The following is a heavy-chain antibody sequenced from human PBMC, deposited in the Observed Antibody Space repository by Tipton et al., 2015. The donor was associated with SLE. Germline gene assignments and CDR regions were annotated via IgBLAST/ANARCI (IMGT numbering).Heavy chain of an antibody. CDR3: ARGRGLDLH. CDR2: IYYSGST. Sequence: LRLSCIVSGGSISSGGYYWSWIRQPPGKGLEWIGYIYYSGSTNYNPSLKSRVTISVDTSKNQFSLKLSSVTAADTAVYYCARGRGLDLHWGQGTLVTVSS. D-gene: IGHD6-19*01. CDR1: GGSISSGGYY. J-gene: IGHJ4*02. V-gene: IGHV4-61*08.